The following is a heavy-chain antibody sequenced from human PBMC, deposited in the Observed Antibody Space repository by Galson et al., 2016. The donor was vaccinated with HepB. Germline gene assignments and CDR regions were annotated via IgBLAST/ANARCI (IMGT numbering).Heavy chain of an antibody. CDR1: GFTFRNYG. CDR3: VQGSTAPAV. V-gene: IGHV3-23*01. D-gene: IGHD1-26*01. Sequence: SLRLSCAASGFTFRNYGMTWVRQAPGKGLEVVSSISRSGDSTDYADSAKGRFTISRDNPKNTLSLQMNSLTADDTAIYYCVQGSTAPAVWGKGTTVTVSS. CDR2: ISRSGDST. J-gene: IGHJ6*04.